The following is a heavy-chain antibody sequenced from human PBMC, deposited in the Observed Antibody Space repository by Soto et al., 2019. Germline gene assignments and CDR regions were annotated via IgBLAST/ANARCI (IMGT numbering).Heavy chain of an antibody. CDR3: ARGGVVVVAAYAYNWFDP. J-gene: IGHJ5*02. Sequence: ASVKVSCKASGYTFTSYGISWVRQAPGQGLEWMGWISAYNGNTNYAQKFQGRVTMTRDTSTSTAYMELSRLRSDDTAVYYCARGGVVVVAAYAYNWFDPWGQGTLVTVS. D-gene: IGHD2-15*01. CDR2: ISAYNGNT. V-gene: IGHV1-18*01. CDR1: GYTFTSYG.